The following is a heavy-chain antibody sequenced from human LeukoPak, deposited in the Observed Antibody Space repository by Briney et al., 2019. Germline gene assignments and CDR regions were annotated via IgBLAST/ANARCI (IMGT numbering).Heavy chain of an antibody. CDR3: IKGIGTHYYYGMDV. J-gene: IGHJ6*02. Sequence: GGSLRLSCAASGFTFDDYAMHWVRRAPGKGLEWVSGISWNSGNTDYADSVKGRFTISRDNARNSLYLQMNSLRAEDTASYYCIKGIGTHYYYGMDVWGQGTTVTASS. CDR2: ISWNSGNT. V-gene: IGHV3-9*01. CDR1: GFTFDDYA.